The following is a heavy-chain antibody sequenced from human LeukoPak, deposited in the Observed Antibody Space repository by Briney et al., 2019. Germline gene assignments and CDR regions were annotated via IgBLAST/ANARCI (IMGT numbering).Heavy chain of an antibody. V-gene: IGHV1-18*01. CDR2: ISTYNGNT. J-gene: IGHJ5*02. CDR3: ARDLDYYDSSGSGWFDP. D-gene: IGHD3-22*01. CDR1: GYTFTSHG. Sequence: GASVKVSCKASGYTFTSHGITWVRQAPGQGLEWMGWISTYNGNTNYAQKFQGRVTMTTDTSTNTAYMELRSLRSDDTAVYYCARDLDYYDSSGSGWFDPWGQGTLVTVSS.